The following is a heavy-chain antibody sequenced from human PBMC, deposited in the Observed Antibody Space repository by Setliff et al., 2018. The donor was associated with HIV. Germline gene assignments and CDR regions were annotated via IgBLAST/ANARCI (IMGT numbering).Heavy chain of an antibody. CDR1: GYTFTSYG. V-gene: IGHV1-18*01. CDR2: ISAYDGNT. Sequence: ASVKVSCKASGYTFTSYGISWVRQAPGQGLEWMGWISAYDGNTNYAQKLQGRVTMTSDTSTSTAYMELRSLRSDDTAVYYCARVHDGTTTGAFDIWGQGTLVT. CDR3: ARVHDGTTTGAFDI. J-gene: IGHJ3*02. D-gene: IGHD3-22*01.